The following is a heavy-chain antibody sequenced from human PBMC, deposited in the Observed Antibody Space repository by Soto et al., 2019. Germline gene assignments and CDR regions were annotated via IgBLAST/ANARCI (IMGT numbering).Heavy chain of an antibody. Sequence: SETLSLTCTVSGGSISSSSYYWGWIRQPPGKGLEWIGSIYYSGSTYCNPSLKSRVTISVDTSKNQFSLKLSSVTAADTAVYYCARIAVAGTGFDYWGQGTLVTVSS. CDR1: GGSISSSSYY. CDR3: ARIAVAGTGFDY. CDR2: IYYSGST. J-gene: IGHJ4*02. V-gene: IGHV4-39*01. D-gene: IGHD6-19*01.